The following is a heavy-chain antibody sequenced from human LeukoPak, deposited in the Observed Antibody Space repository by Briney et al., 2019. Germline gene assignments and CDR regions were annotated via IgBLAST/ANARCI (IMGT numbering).Heavy chain of an antibody. CDR1: GFTFSSYA. J-gene: IGHJ4*02. Sequence: GGSLRLSCAASGFTFSSYAMSWVRQAPEKGLEWVSAVSGSGGGTYYADSVKGRFTISRDNSKNTLYLQMSSLRAEDTAVYYCAKLPTHYCTNGVCYYDYWGQGTLVTVSS. CDR2: VSGSGGGT. V-gene: IGHV3-23*01. CDR3: AKLPTHYCTNGVCYYDY. D-gene: IGHD2-8*01.